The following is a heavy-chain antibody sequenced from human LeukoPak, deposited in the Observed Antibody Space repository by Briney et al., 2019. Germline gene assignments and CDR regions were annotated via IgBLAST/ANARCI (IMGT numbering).Heavy chain of an antibody. J-gene: IGHJ6*03. CDR3: ARGPPRGATGYYMDV. CDR2: IYYSGST. V-gene: IGHV4-39*01. CDR1: GGSISSSSYY. D-gene: IGHD1-26*01. Sequence: SETLSLTSTVSGGSISSSSYYWGWIRQPPGKGLEWIGSIYYSGSTYYNPSLKSRVTISVDTSKNQFSLKLSSVTAADTAVYYCARGPPRGATGYYMDVWGKGTTVTVSS.